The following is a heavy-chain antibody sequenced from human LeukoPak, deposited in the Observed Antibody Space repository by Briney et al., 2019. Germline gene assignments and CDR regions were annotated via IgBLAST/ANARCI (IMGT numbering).Heavy chain of an antibody. Sequence: PGESLKISCNGSGYSFTSYWIGWVRQMPGKGLEWMGIIYPGDSDTRYSPSFQGQVTISAPKTISTAYLLWSSLKASHTAIYYWSRGTMISDRWFVPWGQETQVTVSS. CDR3: SRGTMISDRWFVP. D-gene: IGHD3-22*01. CDR2: IYPGDSDT. V-gene: IGHV5-51*01. CDR1: GYSFTSYW. J-gene: IGHJ5*02.